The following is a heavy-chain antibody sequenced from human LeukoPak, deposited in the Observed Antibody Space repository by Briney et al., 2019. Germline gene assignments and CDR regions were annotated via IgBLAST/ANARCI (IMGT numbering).Heavy chain of an antibody. CDR1: GFTFSSYS. J-gene: IGHJ4*02. V-gene: IGHV3-48*02. CDR3: ASLTYDYVWGSYRSIDY. CDR2: ISSSSSTI. Sequence: QSGGSLRLSCAASGFTFSSYSMTWVRQAPGKGLEWVSYISSSSSTIYYADSVKGRFTISRDNAKNSLYLQMNSLRDEDTAVYYCASLTYDYVWGSYRSIDYRGQGTLVTVSS. D-gene: IGHD3-16*01.